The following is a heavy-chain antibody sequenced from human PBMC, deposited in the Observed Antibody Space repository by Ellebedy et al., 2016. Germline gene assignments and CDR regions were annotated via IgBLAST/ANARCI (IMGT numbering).Heavy chain of an antibody. Sequence: SETLPLTXTAPGVSFMNAAYYWTWVRQCTGKGLEWIGCSVESGTTKYNPSLRRRVSISVDTTKNEFSLRLRSVTAADTATYYCARMGLQWDGETNYYNRGIEVWGWGTTVTISS. D-gene: IGHD4-17*01. CDR2: SVESGTT. V-gene: IGHV4-61*08. CDR1: GVSFMNAAYY. CDR3: ARMGLQWDGETNYYNRGIEV. J-gene: IGHJ6*04.